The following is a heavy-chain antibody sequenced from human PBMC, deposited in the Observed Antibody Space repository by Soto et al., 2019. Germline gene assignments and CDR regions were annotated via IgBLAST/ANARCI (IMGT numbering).Heavy chain of an antibody. CDR2: INHSGST. CDR3: ARGRIVGALRAVNWFDP. V-gene: IGHV4-34*01. J-gene: IGHJ5*02. Sequence: PSETLSLTCAVYGGSFSGYYWSWIRQPPGKGLEWIGEINHSGSTNYNPSLKSRVTISVDTSKNQFSLKLSSVTAADTAVYYCARGRIVGALRAVNWFDPWGQGTLVTVS. D-gene: IGHD1-26*01. CDR1: GGSFSGYY.